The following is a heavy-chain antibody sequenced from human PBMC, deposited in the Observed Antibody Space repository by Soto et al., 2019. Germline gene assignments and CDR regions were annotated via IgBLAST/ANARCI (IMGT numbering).Heavy chain of an antibody. CDR2: ISGSGGST. CDR1: GFTFSSYA. J-gene: IGHJ4*02. V-gene: IGHV3-23*01. D-gene: IGHD3-3*01. CDR3: AKALFSGYDFWRGYYPFDY. Sequence: EVQLLESGGGLVQPGGSLRLSCAASGFTFSSYAMSWVRQAPGKGLEWVSAISGSGGSTYYADSVKGRFTISRDNSKNTLYLQMNSLRAEDTAVYYCAKALFSGYDFWRGYYPFDYWGQGTLVTVSS.